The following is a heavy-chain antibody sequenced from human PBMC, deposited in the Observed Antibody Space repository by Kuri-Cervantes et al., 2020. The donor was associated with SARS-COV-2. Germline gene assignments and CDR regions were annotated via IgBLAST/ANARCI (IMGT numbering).Heavy chain of an antibody. V-gene: IGHV3-21*01. CDR1: GFTFSSYS. J-gene: IGHJ6*02. CDR2: ISSSSSYI. CDR3: ARGYCSSTSCPPYYYYGMDV. D-gene: IGHD2-2*01. Sequence: GGSLRLSCAASGFTFSSYSMNWVRQAPGKGLEWVSSISSSSSYIYYADSVKGRFTISRDNAKNPLYLQMNSLRDEDTAVYYCARGYCSSTSCPPYYYYGMDVWGQGTTVTVSS.